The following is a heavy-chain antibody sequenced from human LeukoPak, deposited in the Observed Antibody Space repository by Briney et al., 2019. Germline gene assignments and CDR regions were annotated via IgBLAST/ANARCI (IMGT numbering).Heavy chain of an antibody. Sequence: GGSLRLSCATSGFIFSKAWMHWVRQAPGKGLVWVSRINEDGSTTNYADSVKGRSTIFRDNAKNTLYLQMNSLRAEDTAVYYCVRDLGGRSGHWGQGTLVTVSS. J-gene: IGHJ4*02. CDR1: GFIFSKAW. V-gene: IGHV3-74*01. CDR3: VRDLGGRSGH. D-gene: IGHD1-26*01. CDR2: INEDGSTT.